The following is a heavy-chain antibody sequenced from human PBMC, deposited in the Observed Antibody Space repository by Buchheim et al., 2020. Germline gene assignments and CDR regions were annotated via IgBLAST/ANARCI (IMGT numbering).Heavy chain of an antibody. J-gene: IGHJ4*02. CDR3: ARDHGIYSSSPGY. V-gene: IGHV3-33*01. CDR1: GFTFSSYG. D-gene: IGHD6-6*01. CDR2: IWYDGSNK. Sequence: QVQLVESGGGVVQPGRSLRLSCAASGFTFSSYGMHWVRQAPGKGLEWVAVIWYDGSNKYYADSVKGRFTISRDNSKNTLYPQMNSLRAEDTAVYYCARDHGIYSSSPGYWGQGTL.